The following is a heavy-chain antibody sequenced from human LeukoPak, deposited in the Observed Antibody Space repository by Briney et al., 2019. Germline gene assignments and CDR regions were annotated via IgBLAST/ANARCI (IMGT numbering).Heavy chain of an antibody. V-gene: IGHV4-30-2*01. Sequence: PSETLSLTCTVSGGSISSGGYYWSWIRQPPGKGLEWIGYIYHSGSTYYNPSLKSRVTISVDRSKNQFSLKLSSVTAADTAVYYCARTRAALYGSGSYHWGQGTLVIVSS. D-gene: IGHD3-10*01. J-gene: IGHJ4*02. CDR3: ARTRAALYGSGSYH. CDR1: GGSISSGGYY. CDR2: IYHSGST.